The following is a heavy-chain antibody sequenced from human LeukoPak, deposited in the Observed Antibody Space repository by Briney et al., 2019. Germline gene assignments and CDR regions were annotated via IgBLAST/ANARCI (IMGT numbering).Heavy chain of an antibody. Sequence: ASVKVSCKASGYTFTSYGISWVRQAPGQGLEWMGRISAYNGNTNYAQKLQGRVTMTTDTSTSTAYMELRSLRSDDTAVYYCARGNMVAAPAYFYYYYYMDVWGKGTTVTISS. CDR1: GYTFTSYG. D-gene: IGHD2-15*01. V-gene: IGHV1-18*01. CDR3: ARGNMVAAPAYFYYYYYMDV. J-gene: IGHJ6*03. CDR2: ISAYNGNT.